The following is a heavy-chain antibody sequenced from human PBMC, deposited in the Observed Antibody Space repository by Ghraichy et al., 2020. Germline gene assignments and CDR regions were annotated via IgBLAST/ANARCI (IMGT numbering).Heavy chain of an antibody. CDR2: VSNSGST. D-gene: IGHD4-11*01. CDR3: ARRGLGVTNRNFDY. V-gene: IGHV4-34*01. J-gene: IGHJ4*02. Sequence: LSLTCAVYGESFSGYHWSWIRQPPGKGLEWIGEVSNSGSTNYSPSLKSRVTISVDTSNNHFSLKLSSVTAADTAVYYCARRGLGVTNRNFDYWGQGTLVTVSS. CDR1: GESFSGYH.